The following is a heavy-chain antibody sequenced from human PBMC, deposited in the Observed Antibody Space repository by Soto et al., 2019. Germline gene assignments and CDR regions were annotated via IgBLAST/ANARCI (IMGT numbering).Heavy chain of an antibody. CDR1: GGSISSSSYY. V-gene: IGHV4-39*01. CDR3: ARHVWFGESPFDY. CDR2: IYDSGSA. D-gene: IGHD3-10*01. J-gene: IGHJ4*02. Sequence: SETLSLTCTVSGGSISSSSYYWGWIRQAPGKGLEWIGSIYDSGSAYYNPSLRSRVLMFVDTSKNHFSLKLNSVTAADTAVYYCARHVWFGESPFDYWGQGTLVTVSS.